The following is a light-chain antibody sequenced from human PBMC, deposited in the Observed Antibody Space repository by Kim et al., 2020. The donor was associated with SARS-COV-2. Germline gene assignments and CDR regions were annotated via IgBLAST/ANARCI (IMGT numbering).Light chain of an antibody. J-gene: IGKJ4*01. V-gene: IGKV3-20*01. CDR2: AAS. CDR3: QQYGGSAT. CDR1: STPH. Sequence: STPHLAWYQQKPGQAPRLLIYAASTRATGIPDRFSGGGSGTDFTLTITRLEPEDFAVYYCQQYGGSATFGGGTKVDIK.